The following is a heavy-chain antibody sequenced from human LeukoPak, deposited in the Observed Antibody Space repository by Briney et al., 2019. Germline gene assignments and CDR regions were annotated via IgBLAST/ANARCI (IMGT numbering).Heavy chain of an antibody. Sequence: GASVKVSCKASGYTFTNYGISWVRQAPGQGLEWMGWINPNSGGTNYAQKFQGRVTMTRDTSISTAYMELSRLRSDDTAVYYCARVGVRYDAFDIWGQGTMVTVSS. CDR1: GYTFTNYG. J-gene: IGHJ3*02. CDR3: ARVGVRYDAFDI. CDR2: INPNSGGT. D-gene: IGHD2-8*01. V-gene: IGHV1-2*02.